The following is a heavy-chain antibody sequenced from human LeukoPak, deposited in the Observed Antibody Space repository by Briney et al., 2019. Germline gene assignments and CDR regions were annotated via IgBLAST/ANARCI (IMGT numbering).Heavy chain of an antibody. CDR3: ARASGYSSGWYGTFVDY. CDR1: GGTFSSYA. D-gene: IGHD6-19*01. V-gene: IGHV1-69*04. Sequence: GASVKVSCKASGGTFSSYAISWVRQAPGQGLEWMGRIIPILGIANYAQKFQGRVTITADKSTSTAYMELSSLRSEDTAVYYCARASGYSSGWYGTFVDYWGQGTLVTVSS. J-gene: IGHJ4*02. CDR2: IIPILGIA.